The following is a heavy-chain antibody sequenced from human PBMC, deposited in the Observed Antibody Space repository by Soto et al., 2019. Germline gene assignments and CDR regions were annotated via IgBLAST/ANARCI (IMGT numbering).Heavy chain of an antibody. J-gene: IGHJ5*02. Sequence: EVQVVESGGGLVKPGGSLRLSCNFTFSMYSMNWVRQAPGKGLEWVASISSGAAYIKYADSVQGRFTISRDNAKNSVSLQMNSLRVEDTAVYFCTRDEGGSYDSWFHPWGQGTLVTVSS. CDR1: FTFSMYS. CDR2: ISSGAAYI. D-gene: IGHD1-26*01. V-gene: IGHV3-21*01. CDR3: TRDEGGSYDSWFHP.